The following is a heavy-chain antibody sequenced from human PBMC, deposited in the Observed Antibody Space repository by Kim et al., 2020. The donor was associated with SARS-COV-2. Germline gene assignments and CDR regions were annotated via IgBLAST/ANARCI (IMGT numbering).Heavy chain of an antibody. D-gene: IGHD6-19*01. CDR1: GYSFTSYD. CDR3: AISSGWYLVPYGMDV. Sequence: ASVKVSCKTSGYSFTSYDIYWVRQASGQGLEWMGWMNPNSGNTGYAQKFQGRVTMTRNTSIRTAYMELSSLRSEDTAVYYCAISSGWYLVPYGMDVWGQGTTVIVSS. V-gene: IGHV1-8*01. CDR2: MNPNSGNT. J-gene: IGHJ6*02.